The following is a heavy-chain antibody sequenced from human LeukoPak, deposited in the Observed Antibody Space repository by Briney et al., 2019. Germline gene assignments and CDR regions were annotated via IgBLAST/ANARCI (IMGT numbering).Heavy chain of an antibody. D-gene: IGHD3-10*01. J-gene: IGHJ6*04. CDR2: IKQDGSEK. V-gene: IGHV3-7*01. CDR1: GFTFSSYW. Sequence: PGGSLRLSCAASGFTFSSYWMSWVRQAPGKGLEWVANIKQDGSEKYYVDSVKGRFTISRDNAKNSLYLQMNSLRAEDTAVYYCARCYYYGSGSRPMDVWGKGTTVTVSS. CDR3: ARCYYYGSGSRPMDV.